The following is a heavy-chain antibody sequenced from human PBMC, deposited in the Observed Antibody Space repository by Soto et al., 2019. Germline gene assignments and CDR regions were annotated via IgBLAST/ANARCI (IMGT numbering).Heavy chain of an antibody. Sequence: QLQLQESGPGLVKPSETLSLTCTVSGGSISSSSYYWGWIRQPPGKGLEWIGSIYYSGSTYYNPSLKSRVTISVDTSKNQFSLKLSSVTAADTAVYYCARHRGGGSYYDWYFDLWGRGTLVTVSS. CDR1: GGSISSSSYY. CDR3: ARHRGGGSYYDWYFDL. D-gene: IGHD1-26*01. J-gene: IGHJ2*01. CDR2: IYYSGST. V-gene: IGHV4-39*01.